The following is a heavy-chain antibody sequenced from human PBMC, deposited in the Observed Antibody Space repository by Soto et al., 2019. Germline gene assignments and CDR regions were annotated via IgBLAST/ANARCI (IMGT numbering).Heavy chain of an antibody. CDR3: ARVLRRAGYKSSLDYYYGMDV. D-gene: IGHD5-12*01. CDR2: INHSGST. V-gene: IGHV4-34*01. Sequence: SETLSLTCAVYGGSFSGYYWSWIRQPPGKGLEWIGEINHSGSTNYNPSLKSRVTISVDTSKNQFSLKLSSVTAADTAVYYCARVLRRAGYKSSLDYYYGMDVWGQGTTVTVSS. CDR1: GGSFSGYY. J-gene: IGHJ6*02.